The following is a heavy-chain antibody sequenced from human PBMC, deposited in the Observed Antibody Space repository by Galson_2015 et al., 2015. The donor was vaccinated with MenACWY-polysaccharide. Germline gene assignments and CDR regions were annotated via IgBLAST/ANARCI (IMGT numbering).Heavy chain of an antibody. J-gene: IGHJ4*02. Sequence: SLRLSCAASGLSFDDYAMHWVRQAPGKGLEWVSGISWNSGSIGYADSVKGRFTISRDNAKNSLYLQMNSLRAEDTALYYCAKDILGVTGRYFDYWGQGTLVTVSS. CDR3: AKDILGVTGRYFDY. V-gene: IGHV3-9*01. D-gene: IGHD3-3*01. CDR1: GLSFDDYA. CDR2: ISWNSGSI.